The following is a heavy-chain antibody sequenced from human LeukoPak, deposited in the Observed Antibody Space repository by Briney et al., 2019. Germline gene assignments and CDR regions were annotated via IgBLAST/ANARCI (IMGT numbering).Heavy chain of an antibody. Sequence: SETLSLTCTVSAGSINSGDYYWSWIRQPAGKGLEWIGRIYSPGTNYNYNPTVKSRVTISIDTSKNQFSLKLTSVTAADTAVYYCARGIGTSYDSSRDAFDIWGQGTMVTVSS. CDR2: IYSPGTN. J-gene: IGHJ3*02. V-gene: IGHV4-61*02. D-gene: IGHD3-22*01. CDR3: ARGIGTSYDSSRDAFDI. CDR1: AGSINSGDYY.